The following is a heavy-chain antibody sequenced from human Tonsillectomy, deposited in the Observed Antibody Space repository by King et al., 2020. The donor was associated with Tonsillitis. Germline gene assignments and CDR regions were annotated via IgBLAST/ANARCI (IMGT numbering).Heavy chain of an antibody. J-gene: IGHJ6*02. V-gene: IGHV3-66*01. CDR3: ARGIFGVVIGGMDV. D-gene: IGHD3-3*01. CDR1: GFTVSSKY. CDR2: IYSGGST. Sequence: VQLVESGGGLVQPGGSLRLSCAASGFTVSSKYMSWVRQAPGKGLEWVSVIYSGGSTYYADSVKGRFTISRDNSKNTLYLQMNSLRAGDTAVYYCARGIFGVVIGGMDVWGQGTTVTVSS.